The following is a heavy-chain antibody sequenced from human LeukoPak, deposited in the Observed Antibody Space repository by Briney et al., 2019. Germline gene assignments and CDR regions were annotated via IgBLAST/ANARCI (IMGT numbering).Heavy chain of an antibody. CDR3: ARENDSGSYYDYYYYMDV. CDR1: GGSISSYY. J-gene: IGHJ6*03. CDR2: IYYSGST. Sequence: SETLSLTCTVSGGSISSYYWSWIRQPPGKGLEWIGYIYYSGSTNYNPSLKSRVTISVDTSKNQFSLKLSSVTAADTAVYYCARENDSGSYYDYYYYMDVWGKGTTVTVSS. V-gene: IGHV4-59*12. D-gene: IGHD1-26*01.